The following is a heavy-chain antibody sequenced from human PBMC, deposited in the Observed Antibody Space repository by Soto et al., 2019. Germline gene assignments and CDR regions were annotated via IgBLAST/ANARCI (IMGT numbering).Heavy chain of an antibody. CDR2: TYYRSKWYN. V-gene: IGHV6-1*01. J-gene: IGHJ3*02. CDR3: AATSYCSGGSCYRAFDI. CDR1: GDSVSSNIAA. Sequence: SQTLSLTCAISGDSVSSNIAAWNWIRQSPSRGLEWLGRTYYRSKWYNDYAISVKSRITINPDTSKNQFSLQLNSVTPEDTAVYYCAATSYCSGGSCYRAFDIWGQGTMVTVSS. D-gene: IGHD2-15*01.